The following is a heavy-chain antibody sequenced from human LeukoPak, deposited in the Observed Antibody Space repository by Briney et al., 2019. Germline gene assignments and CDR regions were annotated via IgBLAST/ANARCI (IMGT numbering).Heavy chain of an antibody. CDR3: ARGPYYDSSGYCVV. D-gene: IGHD3-22*01. Sequence: SETVSLTCAVYGGSFSGYYWSWIRHPPGKGLEWIGEINHSGSTNYNPSLKSRVTISVDTSKNRFSLKLSSVTAADTAVYYCARGPYYDSSGYCVVWGQGTLVTVSS. CDR2: INHSGST. CDR1: GGSFSGYY. V-gene: IGHV4-34*01. J-gene: IGHJ4*02.